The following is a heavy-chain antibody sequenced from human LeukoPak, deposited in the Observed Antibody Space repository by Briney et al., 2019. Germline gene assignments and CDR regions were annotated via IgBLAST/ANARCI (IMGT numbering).Heavy chain of an antibody. CDR2: INPNSGGT. J-gene: IGHJ4*02. D-gene: IGHD2/OR15-2a*01. Sequence: ASLKVSCKTSGYTFTGYYMHWVRPAPGQGLEWIGWINPNSGGTNYAQNFQDRVTMTGDTSLSTAYMELCRLTSDDTALYYCARAPIIIVLCPPRLDYWGQGTLVTVSS. CDR1: GYTFTGYY. CDR3: ARAPIIIVLCPPRLDY. V-gene: IGHV1-2*02.